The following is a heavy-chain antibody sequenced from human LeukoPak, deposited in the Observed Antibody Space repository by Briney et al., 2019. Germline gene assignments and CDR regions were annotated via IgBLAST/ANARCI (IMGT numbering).Heavy chain of an antibody. CDR2: ISAYNGNT. J-gene: IGHJ4*02. D-gene: IGHD3-10*01. Sequence: ASVKVSCKASGYTFTTYGINWVRQAPGQGLEWMGWISAYNGNTNYAQKLQVRVNMTTDTSTSTAYMELRSLRSDDTAMYYCARDRRTSGWFGDFDYWGQGTLVTVSS. CDR3: ARDRRTSGWFGDFDY. V-gene: IGHV1-18*01. CDR1: GYTFTTYG.